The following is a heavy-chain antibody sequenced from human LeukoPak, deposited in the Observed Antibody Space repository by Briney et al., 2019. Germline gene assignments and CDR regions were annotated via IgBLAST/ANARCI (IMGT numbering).Heavy chain of an antibody. V-gene: IGHV3-21*01. CDR3: ARALLRFLEWSFDP. CDR2: ISSSSYI. Sequence: PGGSLRLSCAASGFTFSSYSMNWVRQAPGKGLEWVSSISSSSYIYYADSVKGRFTISRDNAKNSLYLQMNSLRAEDTAVYYCARALLRFLEWSFDPWGQGTLVTVSS. D-gene: IGHD3-3*01. J-gene: IGHJ5*02. CDR1: GFTFSSYS.